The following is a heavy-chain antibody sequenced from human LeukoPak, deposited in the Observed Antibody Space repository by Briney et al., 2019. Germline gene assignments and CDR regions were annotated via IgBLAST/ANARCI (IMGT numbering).Heavy chain of an antibody. CDR3: ASGRDLYYFNY. D-gene: IGHD5-24*01. J-gene: IGHJ4*02. Sequence: SVKVSCKASGGTFSSYAISWVRQAPGQGLEWMGGIIPIFGTANYAQKFQGRVTITADESTSTAYMELSSLISEDTAVYYCASGRDLYYFNYCGQGTLVSVSS. CDR2: IIPIFGTA. V-gene: IGHV1-69*13. CDR1: GGTFSSYA.